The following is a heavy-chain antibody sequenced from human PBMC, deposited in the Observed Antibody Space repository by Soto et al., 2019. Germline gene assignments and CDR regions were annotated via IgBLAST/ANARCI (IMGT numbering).Heavy chain of an antibody. D-gene: IGHD3-22*01. CDR3: AREGYDSSGYYPPGFDY. CDR1: GFTFSSYA. J-gene: IGHJ4*02. CDR2: ISYDGSNK. V-gene: IGHV3-30-3*01. Sequence: SLRLSCAASGFTFSSYAMHWVRQAPGKGLEWVAVISYDGSNKYYADSVKGRFTISRDNSKNTLYLQMNSLRAEDTAVYYCAREGYDSSGYYPPGFDYWGQGTLVTVSS.